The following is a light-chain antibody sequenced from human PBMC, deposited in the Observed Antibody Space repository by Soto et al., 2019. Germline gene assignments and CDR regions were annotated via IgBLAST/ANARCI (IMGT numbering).Light chain of an antibody. Sequence: QSALTQPASVSGSPGQSITISCSGTSSNIGGYNVVSWYQQHPGKAPKVIIYEAIKRPSGVSNRFSGFKSANTAYLTISGVQPEDEADYHCSSYTTIKTVVFGGGTKVTVL. CDR2: EAI. CDR1: SSNIGGYNV. J-gene: IGLJ2*01. CDR3: SSYTTIKTVV. V-gene: IGLV2-14*02.